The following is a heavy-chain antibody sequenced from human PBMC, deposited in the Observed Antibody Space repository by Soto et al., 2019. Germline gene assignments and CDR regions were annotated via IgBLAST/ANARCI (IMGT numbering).Heavy chain of an antibody. CDR3: AKGRVITVFAVITPFAS. D-gene: IGHD3-22*01. V-gene: IGHV3-23*01. Sequence: EVQLLESGGDFKQPGGSLRLSCEGSGFNFSNYALNWVRQAPGKRLEWVSVISGNSGTTYYAASVKGRFTISRDNSKKPPYLQMNTLRADDTAVYYCAKGRVITVFAVITPFASWGQGTLVTVSS. J-gene: IGHJ4*02. CDR2: ISGNSGTT. CDR1: GFNFSNYA.